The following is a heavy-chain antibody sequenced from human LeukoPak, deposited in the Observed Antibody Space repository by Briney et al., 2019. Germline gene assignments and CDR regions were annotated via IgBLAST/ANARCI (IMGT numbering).Heavy chain of an antibody. Sequence: PSETLSLTCTVSGGSISSYYWSWIRQPPGMGLEWIGYIYYSGSTNYNPSLKSRVTISVDTSKNQFSLKLSSVTAADTAVYYCARSIAARPFDYWGQGTLVTVSS. CDR3: ARSIAARPFDY. J-gene: IGHJ4*02. CDR2: IYYSGST. V-gene: IGHV4-59*01. D-gene: IGHD6-6*01. CDR1: GGSISSYY.